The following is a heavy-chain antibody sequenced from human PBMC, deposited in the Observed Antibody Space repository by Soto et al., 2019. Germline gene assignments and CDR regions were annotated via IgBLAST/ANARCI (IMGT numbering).Heavy chain of an antibody. CDR3: AKTSGSCYALDY. CDR2: ITGSGTST. D-gene: IGHD1-26*01. V-gene: IGHV3-23*01. J-gene: IGHJ4*02. CDR1: VFTFSSYA. Sequence: PGGSLRIACAASVFTFSSYAMTWVGQAPGKGLEWVSTITGSGTSTYYTDSVKGRFTISRDNSKNTLYLQMNSLRAEDAAVYYCAKTSGSCYALDYWGQGALVTVSS.